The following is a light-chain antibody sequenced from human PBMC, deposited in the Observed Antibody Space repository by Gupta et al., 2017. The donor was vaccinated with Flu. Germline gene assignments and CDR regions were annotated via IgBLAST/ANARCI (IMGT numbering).Light chain of an antibody. V-gene: IGLV3-21*02. CDR1: NIGRKS. CDR3: QVWHFSSDYQVV. CDR2: DDS. J-gene: IGLJ2*01. Sequence: SYVLTQPSSVSVTPGQTARITCGGTNIGRKSVHWYQQKPGQAPVLVVHDDSDRPSGIPERFSGSNYGDTATLTISRVEAGDEADYYCQVWHFSSDYQVVFGGGTKLTVL.